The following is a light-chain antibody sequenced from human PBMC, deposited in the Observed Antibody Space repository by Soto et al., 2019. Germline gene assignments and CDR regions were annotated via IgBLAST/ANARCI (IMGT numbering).Light chain of an antibody. CDR2: DAS. J-gene: IGKJ2*01. CDR3: QQYDNLPPYT. Sequence: DIQMTQSPSSLSASVGDRVTITCQASQDISNYLNWYQQKPGKAPKLLIYDASNLETGVPSRFSGSGSVTDFTFTISSLQPKDIATYYCQQYDNLPPYTFGQGTKLEIK. V-gene: IGKV1-33*01. CDR1: QDISNY.